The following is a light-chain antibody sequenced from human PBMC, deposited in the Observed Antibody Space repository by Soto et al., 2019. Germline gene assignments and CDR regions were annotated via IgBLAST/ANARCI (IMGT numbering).Light chain of an antibody. CDR2: DAS. Sequence: DIQMTQSPSTLSASVGDRVTITCRASQIISSWLALYQHKPGKAPKLLIYDASSLESGVPSRFSGSGSGTEFTLTISSLQPDDFATYYCQQYNSYPLTFGGGTKVDIK. CDR3: QQYNSYPLT. V-gene: IGKV1-5*01. J-gene: IGKJ4*01. CDR1: QIISSW.